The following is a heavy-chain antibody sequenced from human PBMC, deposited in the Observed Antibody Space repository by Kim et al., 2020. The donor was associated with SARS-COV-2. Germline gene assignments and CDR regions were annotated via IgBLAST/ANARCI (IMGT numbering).Heavy chain of an antibody. J-gene: IGHJ3*02. CDR3: AKDPLYRGYDRGAFDI. D-gene: IGHD5-12*01. Sequence: SQKGRFTSSRDNSKHTLYLHMNNLRAADTAVYYCAKDPLYRGYDRGAFDIWGQGTMVTVSS. V-gene: IGHV3-23*01.